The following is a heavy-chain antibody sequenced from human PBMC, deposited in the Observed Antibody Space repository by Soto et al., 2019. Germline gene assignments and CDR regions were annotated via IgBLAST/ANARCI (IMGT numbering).Heavy chain of an antibody. Sequence: PSVTMCVTCTVDGGNFIGYCGSWIRQNTGKGLEWIGEINHSGSTNYNPSLKSRVTISVDTSKNQFSLKLSSVTAADTAVYYCARAVVVPAATEILAHFDYWGQGTLVTVSS. V-gene: IGHV4-34*01. J-gene: IGHJ4*02. CDR3: ARAVVVPAATEILAHFDY. CDR2: INHSGST. D-gene: IGHD2-2*01. CDR1: GGNFIGYC.